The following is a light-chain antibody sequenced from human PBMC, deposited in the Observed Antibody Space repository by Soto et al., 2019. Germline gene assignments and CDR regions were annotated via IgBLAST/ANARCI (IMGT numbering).Light chain of an antibody. CDR2: DAS. J-gene: IGKJ5*01. CDR3: QQRSNWPPIT. V-gene: IGKV3-11*01. CDR1: QSVSSY. Sequence: IVLTQSPATLSLSPGERATLSCMASQSVSSYLAWYQQKPGQAPRLLIYDASNRATGIPARFSGSGSGTDFTLTISSLEPEDFAVYYYQQRSNWPPITFGQGTRRRL.